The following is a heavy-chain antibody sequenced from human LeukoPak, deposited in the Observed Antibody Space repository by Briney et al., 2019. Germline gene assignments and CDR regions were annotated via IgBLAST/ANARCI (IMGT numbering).Heavy chain of an antibody. CDR2: IYGEGTNT. Sequence: PGGSLTLSCAVSALTFSNYWIQCVRQAVRRGPVWVSLIYGEGTNTIYADSVKGRFTNSRDNGKNTLYLQMNSLTVEDTAVYYCVRDETGTTPLDYWGQGTLVSVSS. CDR1: ALTFSNYW. J-gene: IGHJ4*02. D-gene: IGHD1-1*01. CDR3: VRDETGTTPLDY. V-gene: IGHV3-74*01.